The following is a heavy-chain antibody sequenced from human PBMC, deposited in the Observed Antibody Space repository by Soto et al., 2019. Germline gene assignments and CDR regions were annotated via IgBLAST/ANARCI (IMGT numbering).Heavy chain of an antibody. V-gene: IGHV3-48*03. CDR2: ISSSGSTI. CDR3: ARDESLTYYYDSSGYYNY. D-gene: IGHD3-22*01. Sequence: GVCLRLACAASGFTCSSYEMNCVRQAPGKGREWVSYISSSGSTIYYADSVKGRFTISRDNAKNSLYLQMNSLRAEDTAVYYCARDESLTYYYDSSGYYNYWGQGTLVTVSS. CDR1: GFTCSSYE. J-gene: IGHJ4*02.